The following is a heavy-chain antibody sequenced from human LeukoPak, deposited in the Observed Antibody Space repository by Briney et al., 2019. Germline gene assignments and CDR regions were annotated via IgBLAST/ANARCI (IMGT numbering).Heavy chain of an antibody. D-gene: IGHD5-18*01. V-gene: IGHV3-53*01. Sequence: GGALRLSCAASGFTFSRNYRNWVRQAPGKGMEWVSVIYGGGSTYYADSVKGRFTISRDDSKNTLYLQMNSLRAEDTAVYYCARGYSYSFDYWGQGTLVTVSS. J-gene: IGHJ4*02. CDR2: IYGGGST. CDR1: GFTFSRNY. CDR3: ARGYSYSFDY.